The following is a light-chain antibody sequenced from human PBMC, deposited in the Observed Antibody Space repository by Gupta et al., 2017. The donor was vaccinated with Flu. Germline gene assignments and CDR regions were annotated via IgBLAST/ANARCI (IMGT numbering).Light chain of an antibody. CDR3: QQYKNWPIT. CDR1: LGISGD. V-gene: IGKV3-15*01. J-gene: IGKJ4*01. CDR2: GGS. Sequence: PSTLSGSPGEGATLACRASLGISGDLAWSQQRPGQAARVLIYGGSTWADGIPARFSGSGSGTXFTLTIXSLQSEDFAVYYCQQYKNWPITFGXGTKVEIK.